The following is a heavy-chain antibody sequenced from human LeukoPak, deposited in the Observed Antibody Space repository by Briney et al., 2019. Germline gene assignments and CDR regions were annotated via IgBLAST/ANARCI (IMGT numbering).Heavy chain of an antibody. CDR3: AREAPGLWFGELPENYYYYYYMDV. Sequence: PGGSLRLSCAASGFTFDDYGMSWVRQAPGKGLEWVSGINLNGGSTGYADSVKGRFTISRDNAKNSLYLQMNSLRAEDTALYYCAREAPGLWFGELPENYYYYYYMDVWGKGTTVTVSS. CDR2: INLNGGST. D-gene: IGHD3-10*01. J-gene: IGHJ6*03. V-gene: IGHV3-20*04. CDR1: GFTFDDYG.